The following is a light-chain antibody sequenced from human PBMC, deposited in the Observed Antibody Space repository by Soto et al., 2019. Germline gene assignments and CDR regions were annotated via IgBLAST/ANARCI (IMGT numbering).Light chain of an antibody. CDR2: DAS. Sequence: DIQLTQYPSVLSASVGDTVTITCRASQALSNYLAWYQQRPGKAPKLLIYDASSLQIGVPSRFSGSGSGTEFTLTISGLQPDDFATYYCQQYNSFTFGGGTKVDIK. CDR1: QALSNY. J-gene: IGKJ4*01. CDR3: QQYNSFT. V-gene: IGKV1-9*01.